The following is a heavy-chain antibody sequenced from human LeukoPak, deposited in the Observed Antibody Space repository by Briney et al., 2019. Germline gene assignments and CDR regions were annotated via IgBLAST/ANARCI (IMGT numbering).Heavy chain of an antibody. CDR3: ARDPKLNYYDSSGPVDY. Sequence: ASXXVSCKASGYTFTSYGISWVRQAPGQGLEWMGWISAYNGNTNYAQKLQGRVTMTTDTSTSTAYMELRSLRSDDTAVYYCARDPKLNYYDSSGPVDYWGQGTLVTVSS. CDR2: ISAYNGNT. D-gene: IGHD3-22*01. V-gene: IGHV1-18*01. J-gene: IGHJ4*02. CDR1: GYTFTSYG.